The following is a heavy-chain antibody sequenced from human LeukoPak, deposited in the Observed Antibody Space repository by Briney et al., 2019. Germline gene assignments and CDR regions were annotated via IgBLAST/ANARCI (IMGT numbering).Heavy chain of an antibody. D-gene: IGHD3-10*01. J-gene: IGHJ4*02. CDR1: GFIFSSYA. V-gene: IGHV3-64D*06. Sequence: PGGSLRLSCSASGFIFSSYAMHWVRQAPGKGLEYVSAISSNGGSTYYADSVKGRFTISRDNSKNTLYLQMSSLRAEDTAVYYCVKGFGELLSRYWGQGTLVTVSS. CDR3: VKGFGELLSRY. CDR2: ISSNGGST.